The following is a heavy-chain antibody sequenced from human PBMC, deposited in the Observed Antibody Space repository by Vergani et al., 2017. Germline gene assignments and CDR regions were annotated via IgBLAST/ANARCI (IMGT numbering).Heavy chain of an antibody. J-gene: IGHJ4*03. CDR3: ARASAAALDY. CDR2: IYYSGST. CDR1: NDSVSNTFYY. Sequence: QVQLQESGPGLVKPSETLSLTCTVSNDSVSNTFYYWGWIRQTPGKGLEWIGSIYYSGSTNYNPSLKSRVTISLDTSKNPFSLKLNSLTAADTAVYYCARASAAALDYWGQGTLVTVSS. D-gene: IGHD6-13*01. V-gene: IGHV4-39*07.